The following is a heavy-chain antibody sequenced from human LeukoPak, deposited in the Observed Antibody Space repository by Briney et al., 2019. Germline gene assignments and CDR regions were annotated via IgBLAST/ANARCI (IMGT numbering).Heavy chain of an antibody. J-gene: IGHJ5*02. CDR2: ISNDESTI. Sequence: PGGSLRLSCAASGFSFSSYWMHWVRLAPGKGPVWVSLISNDESTIIYADSVKGRFTISRDNAKNTLYLQMSSLRAEDTAVYYCARDVGTWGQGTLVTVSS. D-gene: IGHD7-27*01. CDR1: GFSFSSYW. CDR3: ARDVGT. V-gene: IGHV3-74*01.